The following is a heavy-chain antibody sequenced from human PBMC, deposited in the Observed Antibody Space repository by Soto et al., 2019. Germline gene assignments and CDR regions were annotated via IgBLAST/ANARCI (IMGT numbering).Heavy chain of an antibody. V-gene: IGHV3-7*01. CDR1: GFTFGGYW. J-gene: IGHJ4*01. CDR2: IQRDASGN. Sequence: EVQLVESGGGLVQPGGSLRLSWAASGFTFGGYWMSWFRQAPGKGLEWLATIQRDASGNKYVDSVKGRFTMSRDNDKNSLYLQMDSLRAEDTAVYYCARYSGYGSGASVNQYLDYWGHGTLVTGSA. D-gene: IGHD3-10*01. CDR3: ARYSGYGSGASVNQYLDY.